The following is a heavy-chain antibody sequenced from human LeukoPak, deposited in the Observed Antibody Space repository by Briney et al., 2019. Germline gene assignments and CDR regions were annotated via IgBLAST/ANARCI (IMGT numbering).Heavy chain of an antibody. CDR1: GFTFSSYA. J-gene: IGHJ5*02. D-gene: IGHD3-22*01. CDR3: AKDAIPDDSSTYPNWFDP. CDR2: ISGSGGST. V-gene: IGHV3-23*01. Sequence: GGSLRLSCAASGFTFSSYAMSWVRQAPGKGLEWVSAISGSGGSTYYADSVKGRFTISRDNSKNTLYLQMNSLRAEDTAVYYCAKDAIPDDSSTYPNWFDPWGQGTLVTVSS.